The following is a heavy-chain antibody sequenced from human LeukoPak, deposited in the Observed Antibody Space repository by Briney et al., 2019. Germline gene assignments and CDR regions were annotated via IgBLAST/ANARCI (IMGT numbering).Heavy chain of an antibody. CDR1: GFNFSSYW. V-gene: IGHV3-15*01. Sequence: GGSLRLSCAASGFNFSSYWMNWVRQAPGKGLEWVGLIKSKTDGGTADYAAPVKGRFTISRDDSKTTLYLQMNSLKAEDTAVYYCTTGAWIQLWLADYWGRGTLVTVSS. CDR2: IKSKTDGGTA. J-gene: IGHJ4*02. D-gene: IGHD5-18*01. CDR3: TTGAWIQLWLADY.